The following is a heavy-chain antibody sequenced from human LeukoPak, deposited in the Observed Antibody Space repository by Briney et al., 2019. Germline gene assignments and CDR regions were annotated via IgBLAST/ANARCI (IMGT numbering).Heavy chain of an antibody. Sequence: GGSLRLSCAASGFTVRSNYMSWVRQAPGKGLEWVSVIYSGGSTYYADSVKGRFTISRDNSKNTLYLQMNSLRAEDTAVYYCAKDHLWSRSTDYWGQGTLVTVSS. D-gene: IGHD3-10*01. CDR1: GFTVRSNY. CDR2: IYSGGST. V-gene: IGHV3-53*05. J-gene: IGHJ4*02. CDR3: AKDHLWSRSTDY.